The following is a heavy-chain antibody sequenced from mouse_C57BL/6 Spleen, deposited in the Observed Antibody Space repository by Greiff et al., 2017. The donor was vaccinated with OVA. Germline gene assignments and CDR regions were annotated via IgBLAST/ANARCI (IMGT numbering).Heavy chain of an antibody. CDR2: SDPTDSYT. D-gene: IGHD4-1*01. Sequence: QVQLQQPGAELVKPGASVKLSCKASGYTFTSYWMLWVKQRPGQGLEWIGESDPTDSYTNYNQKFKGKATLTVDTSSNTAYMQLSSLKSEDTAVYYCARKLGFDYWGQGTTHTVSS. CDR3: ARKLGFDY. J-gene: IGHJ2*01. CDR1: GYTFTSYW. V-gene: IGHV1-50*01.